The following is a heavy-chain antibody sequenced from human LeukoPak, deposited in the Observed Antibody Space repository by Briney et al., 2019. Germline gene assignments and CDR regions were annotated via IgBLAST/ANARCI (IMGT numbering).Heavy chain of an antibody. V-gene: IGHV1-2*02. CDR2: INPNSGGT. Sequence: ASVKVSCKASGYTLTDYYVHWVRQAPGQGLEWMGWINPNSGGTNYVQKFQGRVTMTRDTSISTAYMELSRLRSDDTAVYHCAREGTNSSGWVDNWLDPWGQGTLVTVSS. J-gene: IGHJ5*02. CDR3: AREGTNSSGWVDNWLDP. CDR1: GYTLTDYY. D-gene: IGHD6-19*01.